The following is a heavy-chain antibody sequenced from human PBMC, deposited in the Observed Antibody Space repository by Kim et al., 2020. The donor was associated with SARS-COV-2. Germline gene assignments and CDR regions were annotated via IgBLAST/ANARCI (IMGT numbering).Heavy chain of an antibody. CDR3: ARGELGRAFDI. V-gene: IGHV1-2*02. Sequence: TNYAQKFQGRVTMTRDTSISTAYMGLSRLRSDDTAVYYCARGELGRAFDIWGQGTMVTVSS. D-gene: IGHD7-27*01. CDR2: T. J-gene: IGHJ3*02.